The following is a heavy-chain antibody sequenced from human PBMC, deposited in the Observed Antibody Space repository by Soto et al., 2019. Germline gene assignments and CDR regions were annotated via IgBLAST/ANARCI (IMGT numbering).Heavy chain of an antibody. Sequence: PGGSLRLSCAASGFTFSSYSMNWVRQAPGKGLEWVSYISSSSSTMYYADSVKGRFTISRDNAKNSLFLHMNSLRDEDTAVYYCASDSTDADSGSYSGDYWGQGTLVTVSS. D-gene: IGHD1-26*01. V-gene: IGHV3-48*02. CDR3: ASDSTDADSGSYSGDY. CDR1: GFTFSSYS. J-gene: IGHJ4*02. CDR2: ISSSSSTM.